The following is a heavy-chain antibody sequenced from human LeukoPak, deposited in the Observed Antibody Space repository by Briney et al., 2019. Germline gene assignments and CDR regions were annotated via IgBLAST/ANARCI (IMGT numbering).Heavy chain of an antibody. J-gene: IGHJ4*02. CDR3: AKGPGRLQSLPGGDY. D-gene: IGHD5-24*01. CDR2: IRYDGSNK. V-gene: IGHV3-30*02. CDR1: GFTFSSYG. Sequence: GGSLRLSCAASGFTFSSYGMHWVRQAPGKGLEWVAFIRYDGSNKYYADSVKGRFTISRDNSKNTLYLQMNSLRAEDTAVYYCAKGPGRLQSLPGGDYWGQGTLVTVSS.